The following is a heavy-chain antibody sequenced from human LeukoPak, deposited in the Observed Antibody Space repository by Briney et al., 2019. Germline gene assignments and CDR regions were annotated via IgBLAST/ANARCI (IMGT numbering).Heavy chain of an antibody. J-gene: IGHJ6*03. CDR1: GYTFTGYY. Sequence: ASVKVSCKASGYTFTGYYMHWVRQAPGQGLEWMGWINPNSGGTNYAQKFQGRVTMTRDTSISTAYMELSRLRSDDTAVYYCARDSGDYDFWSGYYDYYMDVWGKGTTVTVPS. CDR2: INPNSGGT. CDR3: ARDSGDYDFWSGYYDYYMDV. D-gene: IGHD3-3*01. V-gene: IGHV1-2*02.